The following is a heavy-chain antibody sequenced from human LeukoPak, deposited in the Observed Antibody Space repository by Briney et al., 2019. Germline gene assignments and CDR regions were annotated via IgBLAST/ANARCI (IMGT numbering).Heavy chain of an antibody. CDR3: AKGEYSYGYYYHGMDV. V-gene: IGHV3-23*01. Sequence: GGSLRLSCAASGFTFSSYAMHWVRQAPGKGLEWVSAISGSGGSTYYADSVKGRFTISRDNSKNTLYLQMNSLRAEDTAVYYCAKGEYSYGYYYHGMDVWGQGTTVTVSS. J-gene: IGHJ6*02. CDR1: GFTFSSYA. CDR2: ISGSGGST. D-gene: IGHD5-18*01.